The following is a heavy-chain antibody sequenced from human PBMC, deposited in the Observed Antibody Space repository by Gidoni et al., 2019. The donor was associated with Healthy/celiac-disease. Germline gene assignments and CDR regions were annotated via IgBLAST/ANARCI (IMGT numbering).Heavy chain of an antibody. Sequence: EVQLVESGGGLVRPGGSLRLSCAASGFTFRRYSMNWVRQSPGKGLEWVSYISSSSSTIYYADSVKGRFTISRDNAKNSLYLQMNRLRDEDTAVYYCARDYSDDWWELRPYGMDVWGQGTTVTVSS. J-gene: IGHJ6*02. V-gene: IGHV3-48*02. CDR2: ISSSSSTI. CDR3: ARDYSDDWWELRPYGMDV. D-gene: IGHD1-26*01. CDR1: GFTFRRYS.